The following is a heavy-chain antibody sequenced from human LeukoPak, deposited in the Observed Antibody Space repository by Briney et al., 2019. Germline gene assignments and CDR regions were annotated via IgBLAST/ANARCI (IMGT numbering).Heavy chain of an antibody. Sequence: GGSLRLSCVVSGFTFSSYGMHWVRQVPGKGLVWVSRINTDGRTTNYADSVKGRFTISRDNGKNTLYLQMNSLRADDTAVYYCARTIMAATGNDYWGQGTLVTVSS. D-gene: IGHD6-13*01. J-gene: IGHJ4*02. CDR1: GFTFSSYG. CDR3: ARTIMAATGNDY. CDR2: INTDGRTT. V-gene: IGHV3-74*01.